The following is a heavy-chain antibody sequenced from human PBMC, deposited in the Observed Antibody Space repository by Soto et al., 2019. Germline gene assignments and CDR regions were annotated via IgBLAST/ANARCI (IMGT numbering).Heavy chain of an antibody. D-gene: IGHD3-9*01. Sequence: QVQLVESGGGLVKPGGSLRLSCAASGFTFSDYYMSWIRQAPGKGLAWVSYISSSSSYTNYADSVKGRFTISRDNTKNSLYLQMNSLRAEDTAVYYCARGGDILTGYYTLDYWGQGTLVTVSS. CDR1: GFTFSDYY. CDR3: ARGGDILTGYYTLDY. V-gene: IGHV3-11*05. J-gene: IGHJ4*02. CDR2: ISSSSSYT.